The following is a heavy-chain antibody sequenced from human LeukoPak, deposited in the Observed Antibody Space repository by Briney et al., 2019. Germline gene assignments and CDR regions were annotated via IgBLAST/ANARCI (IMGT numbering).Heavy chain of an antibody. D-gene: IGHD3-10*01. CDR2: IYHSGST. CDR3: ARDMDGSGSYYYFDY. Sequence: PSETLSLTCAVSGGSISSSNWWSWVRQPPGKGLKWIGEIYHSGSTNYNPSLKSRVTISVDKSKNQFSLKLSSVTAADTAVYYCARDMDGSGSYYYFDYWGQGTLVTVSS. V-gene: IGHV4-4*02. CDR1: GGSISSSNW. J-gene: IGHJ4*02.